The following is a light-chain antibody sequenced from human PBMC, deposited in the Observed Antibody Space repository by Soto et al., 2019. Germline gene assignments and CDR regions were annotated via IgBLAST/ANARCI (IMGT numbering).Light chain of an antibody. CDR3: QSYDSSKEV. Sequence: NFMLTQPHSVSESPGQTVTISCTRSSGSIASNYVQWYQQRPGSAPTTVIYEDNQRPSGVPDRFSGSIDSSSNSASLTISGLKTEDEADYYCQSYDSSKEVFGGGTKLTVL. CDR1: SGSIASNY. J-gene: IGLJ3*02. V-gene: IGLV6-57*03. CDR2: EDN.